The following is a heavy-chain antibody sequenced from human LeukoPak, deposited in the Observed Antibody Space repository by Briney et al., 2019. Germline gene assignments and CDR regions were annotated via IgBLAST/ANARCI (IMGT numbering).Heavy chain of an antibody. J-gene: IGHJ4*02. V-gene: IGHV4-59*01. CDR3: ARNPSVNLDYFDY. D-gene: IGHD4-17*01. Sequence: SETLSLTCTVSGGSISSYYWSWIRQPPGKGLEWIGYIYYSGSTNYNPSPKSRVTISVDTSKNQFSLKLSSVTAADTAVYYCARNPSVNLDYFDYWGQGTLVTVSS. CDR1: GGSISSYY. CDR2: IYYSGST.